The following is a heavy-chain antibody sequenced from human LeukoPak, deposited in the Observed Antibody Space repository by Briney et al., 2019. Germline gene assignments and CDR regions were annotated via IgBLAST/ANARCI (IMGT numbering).Heavy chain of an antibody. Sequence: PGGSLRLSCGASGFTFSSYAMSWVRQAPGKGLEWVAAISGSGGSTYYADSVKGRFTISRDNSTNTLYLQMNSLRAEDTAVYYCAKSRVYDYSNYRHGDYFHYWGQGTLVTVSS. J-gene: IGHJ4*02. CDR3: AKSRVYDYSNYRHGDYFHY. V-gene: IGHV3-23*01. CDR1: GFTFSSYA. CDR2: ISGSGGST. D-gene: IGHD4-11*01.